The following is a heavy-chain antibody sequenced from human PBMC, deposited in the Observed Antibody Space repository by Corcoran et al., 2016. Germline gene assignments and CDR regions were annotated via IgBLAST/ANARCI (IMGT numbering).Heavy chain of an antibody. CDR3: VTEGNGLGYHSFDI. J-gene: IGHJ3*02. Sequence: EVQLVESGGGLVKPGGSLRLSCSASGFTFSNAWISWVRQAPGKVLEWVGRIKSKTDGGTTDYAATVKGRFTISRDDSKTTLYLQMKSLKTEETAVYYCVTEGNGLGYHSFDIWGQGTMVTVSS. CDR2: IKSKTDGGTT. CDR1: GFTFSNAW. D-gene: IGHD3-16*01. V-gene: IGHV3-15*01.